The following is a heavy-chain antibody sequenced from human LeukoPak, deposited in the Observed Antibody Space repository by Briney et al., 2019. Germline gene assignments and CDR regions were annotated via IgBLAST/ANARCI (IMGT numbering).Heavy chain of an antibody. Sequence: SETLSLTCTVSGGSISSSSYYWGWIRQPPGKGLEGSGSIYYSGSTYYNPSLKSRVTISVDPSKNQFSLKLSSVTAADTAVYYCATELLWFGGFWTMDVWGKGTTVTISS. CDR3: ATELLWFGGFWTMDV. CDR2: IYYSGST. V-gene: IGHV4-39*07. D-gene: IGHD3-10*01. CDR1: GGSISSSSYY. J-gene: IGHJ6*03.